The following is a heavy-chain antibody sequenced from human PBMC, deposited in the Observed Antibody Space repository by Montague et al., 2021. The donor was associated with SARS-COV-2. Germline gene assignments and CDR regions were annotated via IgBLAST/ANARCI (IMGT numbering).Heavy chain of an antibody. CDR2: ISSSTNII. CDR1: GFTFSSYS. J-gene: IGHJ3*01. Sequence: SLRLSCAASGFTFSSYSVNWVRQAPGKGLEWISYISSSTNIIYYADSVKGRFTISRDNARNSLYLQMNSLRVVDTAVYYCAKDLVLRAARPDALDVWGQGTVVTVSS. D-gene: IGHD6-6*01. CDR3: AKDLVLRAARPDALDV. V-gene: IGHV3-48*04.